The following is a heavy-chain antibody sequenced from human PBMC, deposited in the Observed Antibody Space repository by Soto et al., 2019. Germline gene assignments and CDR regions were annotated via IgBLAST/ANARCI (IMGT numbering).Heavy chain of an antibody. D-gene: IGHD5-12*01. V-gene: IGHV3-48*04. CDR3: AAWHRNAFDI. J-gene: IGHJ3*02. CDR2: IGGTIKTI. CDR1: GFNFNIYS. Sequence: EVQLVESGVGLVQPGGSLRLSCAASGFNFNIYSLNWVRQAPGKGREWISYIGGTIKTIYYADSVQGRFTISRDNAKKSLYLQMTSLRVEDTAVYYCAAWHRNAFDIWGQGTMVTVSS.